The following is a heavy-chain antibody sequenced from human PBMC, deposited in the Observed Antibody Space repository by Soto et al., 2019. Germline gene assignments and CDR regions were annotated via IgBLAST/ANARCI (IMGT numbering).Heavy chain of an antibody. CDR3: SRDHPSPITILGVATQSVG. V-gene: IGHV1-18*01. D-gene: IGHD3-3*02. CDR1: GYTFNEYV. Sequence: ASENVSCKASGYTFNEYVISWVRQAPGQGLEWMGWISAYNGNTNYASKFQGRVTMTTDTSTSTAYMELRNLRSDDTAVYYCSRDHPSPITILGVATQSVGWG. CDR2: ISAYNGNT. J-gene: IGHJ1*01.